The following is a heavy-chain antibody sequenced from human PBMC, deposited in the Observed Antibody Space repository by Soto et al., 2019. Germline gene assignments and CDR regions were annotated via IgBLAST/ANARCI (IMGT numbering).Heavy chain of an antibody. CDR3: VRDSGAKLSSS. Sequence: QVQLVQSGAEVKKTGSSVRVSCKASGGTFSSYRLNWLRQAPGHGLEWVGGIVPFRRAAEYAQGFQGRVTITADETTRTSYMELRSLKSQDTAVYYCVRDSGAKLSSSWGQGTLVTVSS. CDR1: GGTFSSYR. V-gene: IGHV1-69*01. J-gene: IGHJ4*02. D-gene: IGHD6-13*01. CDR2: IVPFRRAA.